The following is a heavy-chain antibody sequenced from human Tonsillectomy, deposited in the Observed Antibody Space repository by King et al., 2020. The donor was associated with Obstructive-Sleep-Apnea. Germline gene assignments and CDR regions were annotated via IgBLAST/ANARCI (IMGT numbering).Heavy chain of an antibody. CDR3: ARVGKFCGGDCRYSGGLVF. CDR2: IWYDGRYE. D-gene: IGHD2-21*02. V-gene: IGHV3-33*01. J-gene: IGHJ4*02. Sequence: QLVQSGGGVVQPGRSLRLSCAASGFTFSSYGMHWVRQAPGKGLEWVAVIWYDGRYEYYADSVKGRFTISRDNSDNTLYLQMNSLRAEDTAVYYCARVGKFCGGDCRYSGGLVFWGQGTLVTVSS. CDR1: GFTFSSYG.